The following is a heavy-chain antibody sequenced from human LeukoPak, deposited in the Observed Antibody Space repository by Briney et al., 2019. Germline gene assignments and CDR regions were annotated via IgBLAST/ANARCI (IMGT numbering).Heavy chain of an antibody. CDR2: ISAYNGNT. V-gene: IGHV1-18*01. CDR1: GYTFTSYD. CDR3: ARDGVAGGYFDY. J-gene: IGHJ4*02. D-gene: IGHD1-14*01. Sequence: RASVKVSCKASGYTFTSYDINWVRQATGQGLEWMGWISAYNGNTNYAQKLQGRVTMTTDTSTSTAYMELRSLRSDDTAIYFCARDGVAGGYFDYWGQGTLVTVSS.